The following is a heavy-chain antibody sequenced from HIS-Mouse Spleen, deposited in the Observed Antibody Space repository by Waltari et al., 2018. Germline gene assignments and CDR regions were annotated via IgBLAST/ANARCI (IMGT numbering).Heavy chain of an antibody. V-gene: IGHV3-9*01. CDR3: AKDWADPDIVGVAFDI. Sequence: EVQLVESGGGLVQPGRSLRLSCAASGFTFDDYAMHWVRQAPGKGLAWVTGISWNSGSIGYADSVKGRFTISRDNAKNSLYLQMNSLRAEDTALYYCAKDWADPDIVGVAFDIWGQGTMVTVSS. J-gene: IGHJ3*02. D-gene: IGHD1-26*01. CDR1: GFTFDDYA. CDR2: ISWNSGSI.